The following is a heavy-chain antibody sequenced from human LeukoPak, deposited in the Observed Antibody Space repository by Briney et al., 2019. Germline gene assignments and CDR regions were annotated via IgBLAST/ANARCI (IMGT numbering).Heavy chain of an antibody. CDR1: GFTFSSYS. V-gene: IGHV3-21*01. Sequence: PGGSLRLSCAASGFTFSSYSMNWVRQAPGKGLEWVSSISSSSSYIYYADSVKGRFTISRDNAKNSLYLQMNSLRAEDTAVYYCARDGSGWTLYYFDYWGQGTLVTVSS. CDR3: ARDGSGWTLYYFDY. CDR2: ISSSSSYI. J-gene: IGHJ4*02. D-gene: IGHD6-19*01.